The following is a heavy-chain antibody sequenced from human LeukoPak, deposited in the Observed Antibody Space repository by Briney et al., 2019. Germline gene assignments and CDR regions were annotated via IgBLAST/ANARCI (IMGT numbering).Heavy chain of an antibody. CDR3: AKGSAYYYDSSGYFSFDY. CDR1: GFTFSSYG. Sequence: GGSLRLSCAASGFTFSSYGMHWVRQAPGKGLEWVAFIRYDGSNTYYADSVKGRFTISRDNSKNTLYLQMNSLRAEDTAVYYCAKGSAYYYDSSGYFSFDYWGQGTLVTVSS. CDR2: IRYDGSNT. J-gene: IGHJ4*02. V-gene: IGHV3-30*02. D-gene: IGHD3-22*01.